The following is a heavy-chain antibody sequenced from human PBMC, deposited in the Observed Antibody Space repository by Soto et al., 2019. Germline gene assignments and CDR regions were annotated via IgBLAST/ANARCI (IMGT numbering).Heavy chain of an antibody. Sequence: GGSLRLSCAGSRFALSRSAMHWARQAAGKGLEFVSAISGSGASIYYANSVRARFTISRDNSKNTLYLQMDSRRVEDMAVYYCARAPPLAAVDYWGQGILVTVSS. D-gene: IGHD6-25*01. CDR1: RFALSRSA. CDR2: ISGSGASI. CDR3: ARAPPLAAVDY. J-gene: IGHJ4*02. V-gene: IGHV3-64*01.